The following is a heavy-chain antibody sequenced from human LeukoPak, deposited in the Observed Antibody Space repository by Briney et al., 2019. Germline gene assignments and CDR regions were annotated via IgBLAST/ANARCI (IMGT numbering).Heavy chain of an antibody. J-gene: IGHJ4*02. Sequence: PGGSLRLSCVASAFTFARHWMSWVRQAPGQPLEWVATIRQDGGAKYYLDSVKGRFIISRDNSKNTLYLQMNSLRAEDTAVYYCARDWWGLEWFGELRVDYWGQGTLVTVSS. D-gene: IGHD3-10*01. CDR2: IRQDGGAK. CDR1: AFTFARHW. V-gene: IGHV3-7*01. CDR3: ARDWWGLEWFGELRVDY.